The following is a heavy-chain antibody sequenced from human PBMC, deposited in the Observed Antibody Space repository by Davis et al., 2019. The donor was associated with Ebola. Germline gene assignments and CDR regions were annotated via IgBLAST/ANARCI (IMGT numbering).Heavy chain of an antibody. V-gene: IGHV4-59*01. CDR2: IHFTGST. CDR3: ARERGGLDY. Sequence: MPSETLSLTCTVSGGSIGSSYWSWVRQPPGQGLEWIGYIHFTGSTNYNPSLESRVTISLDTSKKQFSLKLRSVTTADTAVYYCARERGGLDYWGQGTLVTVSS. J-gene: IGHJ4*02. CDR1: GGSIGSSY. D-gene: IGHD2-15*01.